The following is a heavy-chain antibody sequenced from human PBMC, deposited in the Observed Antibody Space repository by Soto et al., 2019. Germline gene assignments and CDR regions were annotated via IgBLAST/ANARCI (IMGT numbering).Heavy chain of an antibody. J-gene: IGHJ3*02. CDR1: GFTFSSYG. CDR2: IWYDGSNK. Sequence: GGSLRLSCAASGFTFSSYGMHWVRQAPGKGLEWVAVIWYDGSNKYYADSVKGRFTIPRDNSKNTLYLQMNSLRAEDTAVYYCASLNYYYDSSGYYASDAFDIWGQGTMVTVSS. V-gene: IGHV3-33*01. CDR3: ASLNYYYDSSGYYASDAFDI. D-gene: IGHD3-22*01.